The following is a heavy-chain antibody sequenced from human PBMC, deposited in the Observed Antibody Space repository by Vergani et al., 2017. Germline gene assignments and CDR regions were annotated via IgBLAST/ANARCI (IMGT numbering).Heavy chain of an antibody. CDR2: ISYDGSNK. CDR3: ARGSCSGGSCYSGGVDY. CDR1: GFTFSSYA. D-gene: IGHD2-15*01. V-gene: IGHV3-30-3*01. Sequence: QVQLVESGGGVVQPGRSLRLSCAASGFTFSSYAMHWVRQAPGKGLEWVAVISYDGSNKYYADSVKGRFTISRDNSKNTRYLQMNSLRAEDTAVYYCARGSCSGGSCYSGGVDYWGQGTLVTVSS. J-gene: IGHJ4*02.